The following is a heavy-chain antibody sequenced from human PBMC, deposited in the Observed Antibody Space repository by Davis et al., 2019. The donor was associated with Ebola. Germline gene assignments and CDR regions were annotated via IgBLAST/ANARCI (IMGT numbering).Heavy chain of an antibody. Sequence: ASVKVSCKASGYTFTSYGISWVRQAPGQGLEWMGWISAYNGNTNYAQKLQGRVTMTTDTSTSIAYMELRSLRSDDTAVYYCARTYYDFWSGYYNGNWFDPWGQGTLVTVSS. CDR2: ISAYNGNT. CDR3: ARTYYDFWSGYYNGNWFDP. CDR1: GYTFTSYG. D-gene: IGHD3-3*01. V-gene: IGHV1-18*01. J-gene: IGHJ5*02.